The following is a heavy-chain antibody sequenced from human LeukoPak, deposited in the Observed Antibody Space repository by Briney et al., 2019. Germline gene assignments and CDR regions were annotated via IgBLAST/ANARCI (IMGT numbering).Heavy chain of an antibody. CDR3: ARGAVRDSSGYYRDAFDI. Sequence: SVKVSCKASGGTFSSYAISWVRQAPGQGLEWMGRIIPILGIANYAQKFQGGVTITADKSTSTAYMELSSLRSEDTAVYYCARGAVRDSSGYYRDAFDIWGQGTMVTVSS. V-gene: IGHV1-69*04. CDR2: IIPILGIA. J-gene: IGHJ3*02. CDR1: GGTFSSYA. D-gene: IGHD3-22*01.